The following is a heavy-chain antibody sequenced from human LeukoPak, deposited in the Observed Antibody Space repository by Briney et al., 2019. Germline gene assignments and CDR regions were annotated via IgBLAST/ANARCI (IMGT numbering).Heavy chain of an antibody. Sequence: SETLSLTCTVSGGSISSGSYYWSWIRQPAGKGLEWIGRIYTSGSTNYNPSLKSRVTISVDTSKNQFSLQLNSVTPEDTAVYYCARDFDYWGQGTLVTVSS. V-gene: IGHV4-61*02. CDR2: IYTSGST. CDR3: ARDFDY. J-gene: IGHJ4*02. CDR1: GGSISSGSYY.